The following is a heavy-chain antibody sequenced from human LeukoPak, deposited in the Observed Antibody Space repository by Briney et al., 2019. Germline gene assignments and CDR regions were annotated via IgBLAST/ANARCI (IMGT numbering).Heavy chain of an antibody. CDR2: ISWNSGDI. J-gene: IGHJ4*02. D-gene: IGHD3-22*01. Sequence: GGSLRLSCMASGLTFNDYAMHWVRQAPGKGLEWVSGISWNSGDIGYADSVKGRFTISRDNAKNSLFLQMNSLRAEDTALYYCAKGYSSGYRGTFDYWGQGTLVTVSS. CDR1: GLTFNDYA. CDR3: AKGYSSGYRGTFDY. V-gene: IGHV3-9*01.